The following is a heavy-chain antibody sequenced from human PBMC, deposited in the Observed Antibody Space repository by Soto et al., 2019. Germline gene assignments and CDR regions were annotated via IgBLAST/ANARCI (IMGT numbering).Heavy chain of an antibody. V-gene: IGHV3-7*03. Sequence: DVQLAESGGGLVQPGGSLRLSCVASGQTFNRYWMSWVRQAPGKGLEWVANIKQDGSEEYYVDSVKGRFTISRDNAKKSLYLQMNSLRAEDTAMYYCVRPHFDSWSFNFYGIDVCGQGTMVTVSS. J-gene: IGHJ6*02. CDR1: GQTFNRYW. CDR3: VRPHFDSWSFNFYGIDV. D-gene: IGHD3-3*01. CDR2: IKQDGSEE.